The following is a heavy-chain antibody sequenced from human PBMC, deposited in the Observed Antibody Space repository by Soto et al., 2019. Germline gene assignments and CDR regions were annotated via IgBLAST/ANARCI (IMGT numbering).Heavy chain of an antibody. V-gene: IGHV3-30*18. CDR3: AKGYGDYVGYYYYGMDV. Sequence: SGGSLRLSCAASGFTFSNYGMHWVRQAPGKGLEWVAVISYDGTNKYYADSVKGRFTISRDNSKNTLYLQMNSLRAEDTAVYYCAKGYGDYVGYYYYGMDVWGQGTTVTVSS. J-gene: IGHJ6*02. D-gene: IGHD4-17*01. CDR1: GFTFSNYG. CDR2: ISYDGTNK.